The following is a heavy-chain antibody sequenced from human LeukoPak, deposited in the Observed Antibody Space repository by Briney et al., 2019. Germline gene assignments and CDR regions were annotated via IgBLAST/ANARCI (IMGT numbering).Heavy chain of an antibody. Sequence: ASVKVSCKASGGTFSSYAISWVRQAPGQGLEWMGGIIPIFGTANYALKFQGRVTITADESTSTAYMELSSLRSEDTAVYYCARDTDTAMVEDYWGQGTLVTVSS. CDR3: ARDTDTAMVEDY. J-gene: IGHJ4*02. V-gene: IGHV1-69*13. CDR2: IIPIFGTA. CDR1: GGTFSSYA. D-gene: IGHD5-18*01.